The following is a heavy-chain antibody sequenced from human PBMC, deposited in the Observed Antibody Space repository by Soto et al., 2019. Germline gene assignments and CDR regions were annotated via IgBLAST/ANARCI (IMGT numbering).Heavy chain of an antibody. D-gene: IGHD3-22*01. Sequence: QLQLQESGSGLVKPSQTLSLTCAVSGGSISSGGYSWSWIRQPPGKGLEWIGYIYHSGSTYYNPSLKSRVTISVDRYKNQVSLKLSSVTAADKPVYYCASSYYDSSGSALRDWGQGTLVTVSS. J-gene: IGHJ1*01. CDR1: GGSISSGGYS. CDR2: IYHSGST. V-gene: IGHV4-30-2*01. CDR3: ASSYYDSSGSALRD.